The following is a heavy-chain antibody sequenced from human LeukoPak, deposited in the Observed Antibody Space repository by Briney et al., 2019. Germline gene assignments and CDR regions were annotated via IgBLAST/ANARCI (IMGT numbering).Heavy chain of an antibody. D-gene: IGHD4-17*01. CDR3: ARLPATTYYYMDV. CDR2: IYYSGNT. CDR1: GGSISSGGYY. V-gene: IGHV4-30-2*01. Sequence: SETLSLTCTVSGGSISSGGYYWSWIRQPPGKGLEWIGYIYYSGNTYYNPSLKSRVTISVDRSKNQFSLKLSSVTAADTAVYYCARLPATTYYYMDVWGKGTTVTVSS. J-gene: IGHJ6*03.